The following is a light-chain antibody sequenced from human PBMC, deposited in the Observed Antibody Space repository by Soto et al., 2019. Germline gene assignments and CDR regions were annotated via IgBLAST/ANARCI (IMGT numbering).Light chain of an antibody. J-gene: IGKJ3*01. CDR2: GAS. CDR3: HQYDTWPPA. V-gene: IGKV3-15*01. CDR1: QSINSN. Sequence: EIVMTQSPATLSVSPGERATLSCRASQSINSNLAWYQQKPGQAPRLLIYGASTRATAIPGRFSGSGSGTEFTLTISSLQPEDFAIYYCHQYDTWPPAFGPGTKVDIK.